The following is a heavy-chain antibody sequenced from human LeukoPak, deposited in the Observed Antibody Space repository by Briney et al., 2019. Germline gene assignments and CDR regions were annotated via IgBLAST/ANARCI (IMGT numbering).Heavy chain of an antibody. Sequence: ASVKVSCKASGYTFTSNDINWVRQATGQGLEWMGWMNPNSGNTGYSQKFQGRLTRTRNTSIITAYMELNSLRSEDTACYYCARGPSCSSMSCTYWFDPWGQGTLVTVSS. CDR2: MNPNSGNT. V-gene: IGHV1-8*01. D-gene: IGHD2-2*01. CDR1: GYTFTSND. J-gene: IGHJ5*02. CDR3: ARGPSCSSMSCTYWFDP.